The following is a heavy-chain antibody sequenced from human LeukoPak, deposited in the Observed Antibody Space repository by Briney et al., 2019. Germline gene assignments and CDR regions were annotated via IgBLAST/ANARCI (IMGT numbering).Heavy chain of an antibody. CDR2: TYTGGNS. CDR3: ARGGRGSAAVVAPRSFDI. D-gene: IGHD3-22*01. V-gene: IGHV3-53*01. J-gene: IGHJ3*02. Sequence: GGSLRLSCAASGFTVSSIHMVWVRQAPGKGLEWVTVTYTGGNSYYADSVKGRFIISRDISKNTLYLQMNSLRAEDSALYYCARGGRGSAAVVAPRSFDIWGQGTMVTVAS. CDR1: GFTVSSIH.